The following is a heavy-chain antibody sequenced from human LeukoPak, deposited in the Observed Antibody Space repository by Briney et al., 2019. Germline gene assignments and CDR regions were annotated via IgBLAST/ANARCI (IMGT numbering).Heavy chain of an antibody. Sequence: GASVKVSCKASGYTFTGYYMHWVRQAPGQGLEWMGWINTNTGNPTYAQGFTGRFVFSLDTSVSTAYLQISSLKAEDTAVYYCARTGSIAARPSRRWFDPWGQGTLVTVSS. V-gene: IGHV7-4-1*02. CDR1: GYTFTGYY. CDR2: INTNTGNP. CDR3: ARTGSIAARPSRRWFDP. J-gene: IGHJ5*02. D-gene: IGHD6-6*01.